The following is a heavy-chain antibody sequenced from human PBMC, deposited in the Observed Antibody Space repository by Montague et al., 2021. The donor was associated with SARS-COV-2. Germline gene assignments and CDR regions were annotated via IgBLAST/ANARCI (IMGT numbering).Heavy chain of an antibody. J-gene: IGHJ4*02. CDR1: GDSVWSSTAA. V-gene: IGHV6-1*01. CDR3: VRDTGSAQAGFDA. D-gene: IGHD4-17*01. CDR2: TNYRSKWTS. Sequence: CAISGDSVWSSTAAWNWIRQSPSGGLEWLGRTNYRSKWTSDYATSVEDRISIDPDTSKNQFFLHLRSVTPEDTGVYYCVRDTGSAQAGFDAWGQGTLVTVSS.